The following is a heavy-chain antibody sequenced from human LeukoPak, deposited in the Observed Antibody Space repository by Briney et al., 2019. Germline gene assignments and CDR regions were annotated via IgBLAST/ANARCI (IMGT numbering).Heavy chain of an antibody. CDR3: ARACGGDCYSGWFDP. CDR1: GYTFTSYY. V-gene: IGHV1-46*01. CDR2: INPSGGST. D-gene: IGHD2-21*01. Sequence: ASVKVSCKTSGYTFTSYYMHWVRPAPGQGLEWMGIINPSGGSTSYAQKFQGRVTMTRDTSTSTVYMELSSLRSEDTAVYYCARACGGDCYSGWFDPWGQGTLVTVSS. J-gene: IGHJ5*02.